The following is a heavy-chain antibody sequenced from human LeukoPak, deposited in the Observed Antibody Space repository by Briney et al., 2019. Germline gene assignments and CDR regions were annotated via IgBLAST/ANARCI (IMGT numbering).Heavy chain of an antibody. V-gene: IGHV4-4*02. Sequence: SSETLSLTCTVSLDSTTSNFWSWVRQPPGKGLEWIGEIHRSGSPNYNPSLQSRVTISIDKSRNQIALELSSVTAADTAVYYCAREILGGFNPGAYWGQGTLVTVSS. CDR2: IHRSGSP. CDR1: LDSTTSNF. J-gene: IGHJ4*02. D-gene: IGHD1-14*01. CDR3: AREILGGFNPGAY.